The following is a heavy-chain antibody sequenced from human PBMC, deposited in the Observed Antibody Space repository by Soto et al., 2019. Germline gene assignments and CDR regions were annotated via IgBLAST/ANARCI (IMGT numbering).Heavy chain of an antibody. D-gene: IGHD6-19*01. J-gene: IGHJ4*02. CDR2: ISYDGSNK. CDR3: ARGHIAVAGRFDY. Sequence: QVQLVESGGGVVQPGRSLRLSCAASGFTFSSYAMHWVRRAPGKGLEWVAVISYDGSNKYYADSVKGRFTISRDNSKNTLYLQMNSLRAEDTDVYYCARGHIAVAGRFDYWGQGTLVTVSS. CDR1: GFTFSSYA. V-gene: IGHV3-30-3*01.